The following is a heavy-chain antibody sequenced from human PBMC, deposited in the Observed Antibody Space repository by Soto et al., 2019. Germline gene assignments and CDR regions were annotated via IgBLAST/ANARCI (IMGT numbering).Heavy chain of an antibody. Sequence: SETMSLTYTVADVYISSYYLILIRQSPEKGLEWIGYIYGSGSTNYNPSLKSRVTISVDTSKNHFSLSLTSVTAADTAVYYCAAAPRYWGQGTLVTVSS. CDR3: AAAPRY. CDR1: DVYISSYY. J-gene: IGHJ4*02. V-gene: IGHV4-59*01. CDR2: IYGSGST. D-gene: IGHD2-15*01.